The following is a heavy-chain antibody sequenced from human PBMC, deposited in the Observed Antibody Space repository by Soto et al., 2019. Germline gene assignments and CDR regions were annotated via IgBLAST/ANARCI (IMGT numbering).Heavy chain of an antibody. CDR1: GFTVSSNY. V-gene: IGHV3-53*01. Sequence: HPGGSLRLSCAASGFTVSSNYMSWVRQAPGKGLEWVSVIYSGGSTYYADSVKGRFTISRDNSKNTLYLQMNSLRAEDTAVYYCARDNPTEDAFDIWGQGIMVTVSS. J-gene: IGHJ3*02. CDR3: ARDNPTEDAFDI. CDR2: IYSGGST.